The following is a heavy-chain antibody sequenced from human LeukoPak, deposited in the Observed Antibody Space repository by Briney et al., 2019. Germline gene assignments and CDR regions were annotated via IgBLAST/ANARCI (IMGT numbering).Heavy chain of an antibody. J-gene: IGHJ4*02. V-gene: IGHV3-23*01. CDR3: AKDPDITMIVVAN. D-gene: IGHD3-22*01. Sequence: GRSLRLSCAASGFTFDDYAMHWVRQAPGKGLEWVSAISGSGGSTYYADSVKGRFTISRDNSKNTLYLQMNSLRAEDTAVYYCAKDPDITMIVVANWGQGTLVTVSS. CDR2: ISGSGGST. CDR1: GFTFDDYA.